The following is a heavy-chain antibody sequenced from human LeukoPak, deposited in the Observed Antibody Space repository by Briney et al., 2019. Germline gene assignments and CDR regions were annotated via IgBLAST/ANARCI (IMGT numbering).Heavy chain of an antibody. CDR3: ARGRITMVRGVIYPPTDY. D-gene: IGHD3-10*01. J-gene: IGHJ4*02. CDR2: ISSSSSYI. CDR1: GFTFSSYA. V-gene: IGHV3-21*01. Sequence: PGGSLRLSCAASGFTFSSYAMSWVRQAPGKGLEWVSSISSSSSYIYYADSVKGRFTISRDNAKNSLYLQMNSLRAEDTAVYYCARGRITMVRGVIYPPTDYWGQGTLVTVSS.